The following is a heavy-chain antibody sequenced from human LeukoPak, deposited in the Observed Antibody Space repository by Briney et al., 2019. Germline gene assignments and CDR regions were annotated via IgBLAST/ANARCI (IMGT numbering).Heavy chain of an antibody. CDR3: ARVLIVVVPAAAGSLNWYFDL. J-gene: IGHJ2*01. Sequence: SETLSLTCTVSGYSISCGYYWGWIRQPPGKGLEWIGSIYHSGSTYYNPSLKSRVTISVDTSKNQFSLKLSSVTAADTAVYYCARVLIVVVPAAAGSLNWYFDLWGRGTLVTVSS. CDR1: GYSISCGYY. V-gene: IGHV4-38-2*02. CDR2: IYHSGST. D-gene: IGHD2-2*01.